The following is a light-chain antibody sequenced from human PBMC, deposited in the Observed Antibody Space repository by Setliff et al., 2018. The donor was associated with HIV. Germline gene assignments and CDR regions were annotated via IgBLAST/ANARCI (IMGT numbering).Light chain of an antibody. CDR1: SSDVDTFDF. CDR3: ATYTARLGLV. Sequence: ALTQPASVSGSPGQSITISCTGTSSDVDTFDFVSWYQQHPDKAPKLLIYEVTNRPSGISNRFSGSKSGNTASLTISGLHEEDEGDYYCATYTARLGLVFGTGTKVTVL. CDR2: EVT. V-gene: IGLV2-14*01. J-gene: IGLJ1*01.